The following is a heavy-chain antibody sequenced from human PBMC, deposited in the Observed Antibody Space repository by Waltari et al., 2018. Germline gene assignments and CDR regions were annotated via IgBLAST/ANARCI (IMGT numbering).Heavy chain of an antibody. D-gene: IGHD3-3*01. CDR1: GYTFTSYG. CDR3: AREGKYYDFWSGYLNWFDP. Sequence: QVQLVQSGAEVKKPGASVKVSCKASGYTFTSYGISWVRQAPGQGLEWMGWIRGYNGNNNYAQELHGRVTMTTDPSTSTAYMELRSLRSDDTAVYYCAREGKYYDFWSGYLNWFDPWGQGTLVTVSS. J-gene: IGHJ5*02. V-gene: IGHV1-18*01. CDR2: IRGYNGNN.